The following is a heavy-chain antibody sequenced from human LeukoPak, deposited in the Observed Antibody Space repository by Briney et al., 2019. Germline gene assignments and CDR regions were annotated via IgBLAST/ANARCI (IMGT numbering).Heavy chain of an antibody. Sequence: SETLSLTCTVSGGSISSSSYYWGWIRQPPGKGLEWIGSIYYSGSTYYNPSLKSRVTISVDTSKNQFSLKLSSVTAADTAVYYCARHHYDFLSGYIWFDPWGQGTLVTVSS. CDR3: ARHHYDFLSGYIWFDP. CDR2: IYYSGST. CDR1: GGSISSSSYY. D-gene: IGHD3-3*01. V-gene: IGHV4-39*01. J-gene: IGHJ5*02.